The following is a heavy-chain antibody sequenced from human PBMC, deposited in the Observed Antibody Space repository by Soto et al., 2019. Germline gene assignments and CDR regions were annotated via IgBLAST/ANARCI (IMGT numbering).Heavy chain of an antibody. D-gene: IGHD1-26*01. J-gene: IGHJ6*02. CDR3: ARDLVGATYYYYYGMDV. Sequence: ASVKVSCKASGYTFTGYYMHWVRQAPGQGLEWMGWINHNSGGTNYAQKFQGRVTMTRDTSISTAYMELSRLRSDDTAVYYCARDLVGATYYYYYGMDVWGQGTTVTVSS. CDR2: INHNSGGT. V-gene: IGHV1-2*02. CDR1: GYTFTGYY.